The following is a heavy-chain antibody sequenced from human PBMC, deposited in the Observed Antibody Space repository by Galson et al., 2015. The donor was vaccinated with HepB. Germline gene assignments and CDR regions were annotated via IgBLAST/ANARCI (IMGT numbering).Heavy chain of an antibody. J-gene: IGHJ2*01. CDR1: GFTFSNYT. V-gene: IGHV3-48*02. CDR3: ARVYFGSGSSSAYWYFDL. D-gene: IGHD3-10*01. CDR2: ISSTGTTM. Sequence: SLRLSCAASGFTFSNYTMNWIRQAPGKGLESVSYISSTGTTMYYADSAKGRFTISRDNAQNSLYLQMNSLRDEDTAVYYCARVYFGSGSSSAYWYFDLWGRGALVTVSS.